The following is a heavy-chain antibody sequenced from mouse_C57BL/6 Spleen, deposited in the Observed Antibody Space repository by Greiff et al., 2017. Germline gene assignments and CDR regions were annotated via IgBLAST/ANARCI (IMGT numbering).Heavy chain of an antibody. CDR2: IHPSDSDT. CDR3: AMDYSNYDYAMDY. CDR1: GYTFTSYW. V-gene: IGHV1-74*01. J-gene: IGHJ4*01. D-gene: IGHD2-5*01. Sequence: VQLQQPGAELVKPGASVKVSCKASGYTFTSYWMHWVKQRPGQGLEWIGRIHPSDSDTNYNQKFKGKATLTVDKSSSTAYMQLSSLTSEDSAVYYCAMDYSNYDYAMDYWGQGTSVTVSS.